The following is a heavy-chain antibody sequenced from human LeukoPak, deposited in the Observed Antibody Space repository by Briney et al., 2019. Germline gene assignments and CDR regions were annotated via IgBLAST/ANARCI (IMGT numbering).Heavy chain of an antibody. CDR3: ARLYGFAVVVVPAAAVFDY. J-gene: IGHJ4*02. V-gene: IGHV1-18*01. D-gene: IGHD2-2*01. Sequence: ASVKVSCKASGYTFTSYGISWVRQAPGQGLEWMGWISAYNGNTNYAQKLQGRVTMTTDTSTSTAYMELRSLRSDDTAVYYCARLYGFAVVVVPAAAVFDYWGQGTLVTVSS. CDR2: ISAYNGNT. CDR1: GYTFTSYG.